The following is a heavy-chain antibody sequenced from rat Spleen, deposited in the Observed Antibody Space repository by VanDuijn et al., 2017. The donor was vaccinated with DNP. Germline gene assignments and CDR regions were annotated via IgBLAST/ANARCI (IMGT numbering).Heavy chain of an antibody. J-gene: IGHJ4*01. CDR3: ARSRIAYYSNYNYAMDA. V-gene: IGHV2-27*01. CDR2: IQSGGTT. Sequence: QVQLKELGPGLVQPSQTLSLTCTVSGFSLTSYHVHWVRLPPGKGLEWMGRIQSGGTTDYNSALKSRLSISRDTSKSQVFLKVNSVQTEDTAMYFCARSRIAYYSNYNYAMDAWGQGTSVTVSS. CDR1: GFSLTSYH. D-gene: IGHD1-2*01.